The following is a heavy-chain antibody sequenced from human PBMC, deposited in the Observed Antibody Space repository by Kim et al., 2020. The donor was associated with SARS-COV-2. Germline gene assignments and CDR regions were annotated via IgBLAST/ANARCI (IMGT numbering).Heavy chain of an antibody. CDR2: IYYSGST. CDR3: ARAPNGVVLAISAFDI. J-gene: IGHJ3*02. Sequence: SETLSLTCTVSGGSISSGGYYWSWIRQHPGKGLEWIGYIYYSGSTYYNPTLKSRVTISVATSKNPFSLKLSSVTAADTAVYYCARAPNGVVLAISAFDIWGQGTLVTVSS. V-gene: IGHV4-31*03. CDR1: GGSISSGGYY. D-gene: IGHD2-21*01.